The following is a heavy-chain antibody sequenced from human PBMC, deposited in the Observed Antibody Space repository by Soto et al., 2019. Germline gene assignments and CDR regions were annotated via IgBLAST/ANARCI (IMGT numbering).Heavy chain of an antibody. V-gene: IGHV2-5*02. CDR1: GFSLSTRGVG. J-gene: IGHJ4*02. CDR3: AHRSRGYGYYFDQ. D-gene: IGHD5-12*01. CDR2: IFWVDDK. Sequence: QITLKESGPTLVKPTQTLTLTCSFSGFSLSTRGVGVGWIRQPPGKALEWLAPIFWVDDKSSSPSLSSRLTIPEDTSKSQVVLTMTNMDPMDTATYYCAHRSRGYGYYFDQWGRGTMITDSS.